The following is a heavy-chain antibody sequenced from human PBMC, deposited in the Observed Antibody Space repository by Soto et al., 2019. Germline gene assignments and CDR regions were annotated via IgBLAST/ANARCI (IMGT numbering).Heavy chain of an antibody. J-gene: IGHJ6*03. CDR1: GGTFSSYT. Sequence: QVQLVQSGAEVKKPGSSVKVSCKASGGTFSSYTISWVRQAPGQGLEWMGRIIPILGIANYAQKLQGRVTITAEKSTSKAYMELRSLRSEDTAVYYCASRYYESLTGYDSEYYSMDVWGQGTTVTVSS. D-gene: IGHD3-9*01. CDR2: IIPILGIA. CDR3: ASRYYESLTGYDSEYYSMDV. V-gene: IGHV1-69*02.